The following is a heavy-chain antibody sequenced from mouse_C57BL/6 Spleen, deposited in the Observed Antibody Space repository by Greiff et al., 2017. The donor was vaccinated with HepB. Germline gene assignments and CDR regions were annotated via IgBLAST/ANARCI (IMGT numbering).Heavy chain of an antibody. D-gene: IGHD2-2*01. CDR2: ISSGSSTI. CDR3: ARRYGYYFDY. Sequence: EVQVVESGGGLVKPGGSLKLSCAASGFTFSDYGMHWVRQAPEKGLEWVAYISSGSSTIYYADTVKGRFTISRDNAKNTLFLQMTSLRSEETAMYYCARRYGYYFDYWGQGTTLTVSS. V-gene: IGHV5-17*01. CDR1: GFTFSDYG. J-gene: IGHJ2*01.